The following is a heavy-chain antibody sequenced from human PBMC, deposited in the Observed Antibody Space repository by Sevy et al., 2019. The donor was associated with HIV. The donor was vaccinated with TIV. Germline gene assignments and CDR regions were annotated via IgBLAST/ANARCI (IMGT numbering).Heavy chain of an antibody. Sequence: ASVKVSCKASGGTFSSYAIRWVRQAPGQGLEWMGGIIPIFGTANYAQKFQGRVTITADESTSTAYMELSSLRSEDTAVYYCASVLQTDIVVVPAAIPTPYYYGMDVWGQGTTVTVSS. CDR1: GGTFSSYA. CDR3: ASVLQTDIVVVPAAIPTPYYYGMDV. J-gene: IGHJ6*02. V-gene: IGHV1-69*13. CDR2: IIPIFGTA. D-gene: IGHD2-2*02.